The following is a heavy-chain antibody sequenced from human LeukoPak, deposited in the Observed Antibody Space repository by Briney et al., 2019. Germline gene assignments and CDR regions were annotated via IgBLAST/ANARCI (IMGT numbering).Heavy chain of an antibody. CDR1: GGSISSYY. D-gene: IGHD4-23*01. Sequence: SETLSLTCTASGGSISSYYWSWIRQPPGKGLEWIGYIYYSGSTNYNPSLKSRVTISVDTSKNQFSLKLSSVTAADTAVYYCARVRTRKDCGGNPWFDPWGQGTLVTVSS. J-gene: IGHJ5*02. CDR2: IYYSGST. CDR3: ARVRTRKDCGGNPWFDP. V-gene: IGHV4-59*01.